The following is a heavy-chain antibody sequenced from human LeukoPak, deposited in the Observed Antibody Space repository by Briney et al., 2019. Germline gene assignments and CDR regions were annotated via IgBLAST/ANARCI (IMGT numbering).Heavy chain of an antibody. CDR2: ISGSGGST. V-gene: IGHV3-23*01. D-gene: IGHD2-15*01. J-gene: IGHJ4*02. CDR1: GFTFSSYG. Sequence: GGTLRLSCAASGFTFSSYGMSWVRQAPGKGLEWVSAISGSGGSTYYADSVKGRFTISRDNPKNTLYLQMNSLRAEDTAVYYCAKDRRRLLPSYFDYWGQGTLVTVSS. CDR3: AKDRRRLLPSYFDY.